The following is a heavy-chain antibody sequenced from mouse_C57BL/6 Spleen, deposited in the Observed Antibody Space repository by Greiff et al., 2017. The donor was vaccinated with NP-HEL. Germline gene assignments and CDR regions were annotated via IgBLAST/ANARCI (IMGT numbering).Heavy chain of an antibody. CDR1: GFTFSSYA. CDR2: ISDGGSYT. CDR3: ARAGSGWYYFDY. Sequence: VQLKESGGGLVKPGGSLKLSCAASGFTFSSYAMSWVRQTPEKRLEWVATISDGGSYTYYPDNVKGRFTISRDNAKNNLYLQMSHLKSEDTAMYYCARAGSGWYYFDYWGQGTTLTVSS. V-gene: IGHV5-4*01. D-gene: IGHD1-1*02. J-gene: IGHJ2*01.